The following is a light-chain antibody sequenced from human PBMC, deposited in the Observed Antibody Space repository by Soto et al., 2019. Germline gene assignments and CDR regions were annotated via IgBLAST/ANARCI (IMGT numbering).Light chain of an antibody. CDR2: EVT. V-gene: IGLV2-23*02. CDR3: CSYAGGGTEV. Sequence: QSVLTQPASVSGSPGQSITISCTGTINDVGTYNLVSWFQQHPGKAPKLMIYEVTERPSGVSNRFSGSKSGNAVSLTISGLQAEDEADYHCCSYAGGGTEVFGTGTKVTVL. J-gene: IGLJ1*01. CDR1: INDVGTYNL.